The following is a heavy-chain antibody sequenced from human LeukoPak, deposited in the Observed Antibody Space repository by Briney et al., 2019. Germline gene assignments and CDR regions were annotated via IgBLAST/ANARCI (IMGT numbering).Heavy chain of an antibody. CDR1: GYTFTGYY. J-gene: IGHJ4*02. D-gene: IGHD5-18*01. CDR2: INPNSGGT. CDR3: ARDVSDSYGPPKHYYFDY. V-gene: IGHV1-2*02. Sequence: ASVKVSCKASGYTFTGYYMHWVRQAPGQGLEWMGWINPNSGGTNYAQKFQGRVTMTRDTSISTAYMELGRLRSDDTAVYYCARDVSDSYGPPKHYYFDYWGQGTLVTVSS.